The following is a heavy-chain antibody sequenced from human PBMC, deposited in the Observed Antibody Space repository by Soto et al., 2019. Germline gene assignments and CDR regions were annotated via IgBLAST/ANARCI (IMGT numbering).Heavy chain of an antibody. Sequence: GASVKVSCKASGYTFTSYGISWVRQAPGQGLEWMGWISAYNGNTNYAQKLQGRVTMTTDTSTSTAYMELRSLRSDDTAVYFCARETTEPEYYYGLDLWGQGTTVTVSS. J-gene: IGHJ6*02. CDR3: ARETTEPEYYYGLDL. V-gene: IGHV1-18*01. D-gene: IGHD4-17*01. CDR1: GYTFTSYG. CDR2: ISAYNGNT.